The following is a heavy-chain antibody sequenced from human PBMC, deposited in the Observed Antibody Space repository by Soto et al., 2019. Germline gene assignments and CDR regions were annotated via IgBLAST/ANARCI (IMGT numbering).Heavy chain of an antibody. CDR2: INWNSGSI. CDR3: AKEKYRIFDY. V-gene: IGHV3-9*01. Sequence: LRLSCAASGFTFDDYAMHWVRQVPGKGLEWVSGINWNSGSIGYADSVKGRFAISRDNAKNSLHLQMNSLRAEDTAFYYCAKEKYRIFDYWGQGAQVTVSS. J-gene: IGHJ4*02. D-gene: IGHD2-2*02. CDR1: GFTFDDYA.